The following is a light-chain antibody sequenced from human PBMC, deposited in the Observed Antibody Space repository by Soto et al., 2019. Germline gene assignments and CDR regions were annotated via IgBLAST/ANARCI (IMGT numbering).Light chain of an antibody. CDR2: DAS. CDR1: QSVSSY. Sequence: EIVLTQSPATLSLSPGERATLSCRASQSVSSYLAWYQQKPGQAPRLLIYDASSRATGIPDRFSGSGSGTDFTLTISRLEPEDVAVYYCQHYGTSPFTFGPGTKVEIK. CDR3: QHYGTSPFT. V-gene: IGKV3-20*01. J-gene: IGKJ3*01.